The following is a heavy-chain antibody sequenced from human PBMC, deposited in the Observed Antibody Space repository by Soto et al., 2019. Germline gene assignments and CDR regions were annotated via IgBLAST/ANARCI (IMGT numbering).Heavy chain of an antibody. CDR3: AKGYSSSWYYFDY. V-gene: IGHV3-23*01. D-gene: IGHD6-13*01. CDR1: GFTFSSYA. Sequence: EVQLLESGGGLVQPGGSLRLSCAASGFTFSSYAMSWVRQAPGKGLEWVSGISGSGGSTYYADSVKGRFTISRDNSKNTLYLQMNSLRAEDTAVYYCAKGYSSSWYYFDYWGQGTLVTVSS. J-gene: IGHJ4*02. CDR2: ISGSGGST.